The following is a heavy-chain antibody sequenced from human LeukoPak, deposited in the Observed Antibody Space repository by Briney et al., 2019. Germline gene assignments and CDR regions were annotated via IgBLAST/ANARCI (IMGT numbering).Heavy chain of an antibody. J-gene: IGHJ4*02. V-gene: IGHV3-43*02. D-gene: IGHD4-17*01. CDR2: ISGDGTST. Sequence: GGSLRLSCAASGFTFDYYAMHWVPQAPGKGLEWVSLISGDGTSTYYADYVKGRFTISRDNSKNSLYLQMNSLRTADTALYYCAKVPDYGDFIFDYWGQGNLVTVSS. CDR1: GFTFDYYA. CDR3: AKVPDYGDFIFDY.